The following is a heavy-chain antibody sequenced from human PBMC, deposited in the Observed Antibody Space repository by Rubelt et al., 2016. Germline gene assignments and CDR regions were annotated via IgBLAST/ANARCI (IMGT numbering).Heavy chain of an antibody. V-gene: IGHV3-7*04. J-gene: IGHJ5*02. D-gene: IGHD3-3*01. Sequence: YVDSVKGRFTISRDNAKNSLYLQMNSLRAEDTAVYYCARGEEQTYYDFWSGSRNPGFDPWGQGTLVTVSS. CDR3: ARGEEQTYYDFWSGSRNPGFDP.